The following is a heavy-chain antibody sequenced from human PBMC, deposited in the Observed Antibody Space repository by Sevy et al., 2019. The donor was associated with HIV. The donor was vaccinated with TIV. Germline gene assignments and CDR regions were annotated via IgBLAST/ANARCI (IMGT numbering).Heavy chain of an antibody. J-gene: IGHJ5*02. CDR3: ARRDSITMIGGWFDP. D-gene: IGHD3-10*02. CDR2: IYPGDSDT. Sequence: GESLKISCKGSGYSFTSYWIGWVRQMPGKGLEWMGIIYPGDSDTRYNPSFQGQVTISADKSISTAYLQWSSLKASDTAMYYCARRDSITMIGGWFDPWGQGTLVTVSS. CDR1: GYSFTSYW. V-gene: IGHV5-51*01.